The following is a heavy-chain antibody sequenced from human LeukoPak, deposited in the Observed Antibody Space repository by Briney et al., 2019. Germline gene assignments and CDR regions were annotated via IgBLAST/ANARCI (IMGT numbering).Heavy chain of an antibody. CDR3: ARLGYCGSTSLC. V-gene: IGHV1-2*02. D-gene: IGHD2-2*01. J-gene: IGHJ6*02. CDR1: GGTFSSYA. Sequence: ASVKVSCKASGGTFSSYAISWVRQAPGQGLEWMGWINPNSGGTNYAQKFQGRVTMTRDTSISTAYMELSRLTSDDTAVYYCARLGYCGSTSLCWGQGTTVTVSS. CDR2: INPNSGGT.